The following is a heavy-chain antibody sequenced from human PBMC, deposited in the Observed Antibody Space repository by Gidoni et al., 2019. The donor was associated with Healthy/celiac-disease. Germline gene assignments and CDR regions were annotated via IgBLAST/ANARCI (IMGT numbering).Heavy chain of an antibody. V-gene: IGHV3-49*03. Sequence: EVQLVASGGGLVQPGRSLRLSCTAAGFTFGDYAMHVFRQAPGKGLEWVGFIRSKAYGVTTEYAASVKGRFTISRDDSKSIAYLQMNSLKTEDTAVYYCTRDGRVYSSSWGYYDYGMDVWGQGTTVTVSS. J-gene: IGHJ6*02. CDR1: GFTFGDYA. D-gene: IGHD6-13*01. CDR2: IRSKAYGVTT. CDR3: TRDGRVYSSSWGYYDYGMDV.